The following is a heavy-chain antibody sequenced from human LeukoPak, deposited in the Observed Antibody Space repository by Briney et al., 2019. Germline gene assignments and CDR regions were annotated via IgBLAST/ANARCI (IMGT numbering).Heavy chain of an antibody. CDR1: GFAFNTYS. D-gene: IGHD3/OR15-3a*01. Sequence: GGSLRLSCAASGFAFNTYSMNWVRQAPGKGLEWISYISSINSGEYYADSVKGRFSISRDNAKNSLSLQMNSLRVEDTAVYYCVKDWTYSFEDWGQGALVTVSS. CDR3: VKDWTYSFED. J-gene: IGHJ4*02. CDR2: ISSINSGE. V-gene: IGHV3-48*01.